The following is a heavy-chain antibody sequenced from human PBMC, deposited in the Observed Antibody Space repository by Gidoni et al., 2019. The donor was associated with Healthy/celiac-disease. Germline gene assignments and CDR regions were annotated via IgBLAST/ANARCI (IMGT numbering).Heavy chain of an antibody. CDR3: ARDMTTVTTVGFDY. V-gene: IGHV2-70*04. CDR2: IDWDDDK. J-gene: IGHJ4*02. Sequence: QVTLKESGPALVKPTQTLTLTSTFPGFSLRTSGMRVSWIRQPPGKALEWLARIDWDDDKFYSTSLKTRLTISKDTSKNQVVLTMTNMDPVDTATYYCARDMTTVTTVGFDYWGQGTLVTVSS. CDR1: GFSLRTSGMR. D-gene: IGHD4-4*01.